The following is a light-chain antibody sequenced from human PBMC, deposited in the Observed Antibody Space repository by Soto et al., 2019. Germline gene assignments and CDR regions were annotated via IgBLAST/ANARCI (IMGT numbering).Light chain of an antibody. CDR1: RSVSVAY. J-gene: IGKJ1*01. CDR2: DAS. V-gene: IGKV3D-15*01. CDR3: QQYTNLPLWP. Sequence: KLSPGTVSLYKGERATLSCRASRSVSVAYLVWYQQKPGQAPKLLIYDASNRATGIPARFSGSGSGTDFTLTISSLQSEDFAIYYCQQYTNLPLWPFGQG.